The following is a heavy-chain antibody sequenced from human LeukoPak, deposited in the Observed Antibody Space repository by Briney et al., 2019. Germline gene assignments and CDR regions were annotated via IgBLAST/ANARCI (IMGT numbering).Heavy chain of an antibody. V-gene: IGHV3-21*01. Sequence: GGSLRLSCAASGFTFSNAWMNWVRQAPGKGLEWVPCISSSSSYIYYGDSVKGRFTISRDNPKNSLYLQMNSLRAEDTAVYYCARSRQGSSTPYYGMDVWGQGTTVTVSS. CDR3: ARSRQGSSTPYYGMDV. CDR1: GFTFSNAW. CDR2: ISSSSSYI. D-gene: IGHD2-2*01. J-gene: IGHJ6*02.